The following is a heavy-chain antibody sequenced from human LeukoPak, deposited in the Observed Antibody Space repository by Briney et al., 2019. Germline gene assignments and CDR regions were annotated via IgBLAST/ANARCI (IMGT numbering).Heavy chain of an antibody. Sequence: PSETLSLTCTVSGGSISSSSYYWGWIRQPPGKGLEWIGSIYYSGSTYYNPSLKSRVTISVDTSKNQFSLKLSSVTAAGTAVYYCASPFEGSWHAFDIWGQGTMVTVSS. CDR1: GGSISSSSYY. J-gene: IGHJ3*02. CDR2: IYYSGST. D-gene: IGHD3-10*01. V-gene: IGHV4-39*01. CDR3: ASPFEGSWHAFDI.